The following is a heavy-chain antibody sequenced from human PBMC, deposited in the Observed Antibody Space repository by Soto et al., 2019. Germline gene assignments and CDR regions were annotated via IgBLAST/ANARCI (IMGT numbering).Heavy chain of an antibody. CDR1: GGSISKYY. CDR3: ARVWGGAFDI. D-gene: IGHD3-10*01. V-gene: IGHV4-59*01. CDR2: IYYSGST. Sequence: SETLSLTCTVSGGSISKYYWSWFRQPPGKGLEWIGYIYYSGSTNYNPSLKSRVTISVDTSKNQFSLKLSSVTAADTAVYYCARVWGGAFDIWGQGTTVTVSS. J-gene: IGHJ3*02.